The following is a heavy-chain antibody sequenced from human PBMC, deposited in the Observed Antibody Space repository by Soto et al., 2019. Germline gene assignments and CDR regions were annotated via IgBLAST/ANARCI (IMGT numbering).Heavy chain of an antibody. CDR1: GYSFSTYA. V-gene: IGHV1-3*04. Sequence: ASVKVSCKASGYSFSTYAMHWVRQAPGQRLEWMGWIITDNGNTNYAQKLQGRVTIATDTSASTAYMELSSLRSEDTAVYYCAIDIFGLISIVGSDFWGQG. CDR2: IITDNGNT. CDR3: AIDIFGLISIVGSDF. J-gene: IGHJ4*02. D-gene: IGHD1-26*01.